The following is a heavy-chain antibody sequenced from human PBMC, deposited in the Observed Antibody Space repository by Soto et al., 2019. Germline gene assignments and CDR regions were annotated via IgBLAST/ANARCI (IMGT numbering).Heavy chain of an antibody. CDR2: IYYSGST. Sequence: SETLSLTFTVSGGSISSGDYYWSWIRQPPGKGLEWIGYIYYSGSTYYNPSLKSRVTISVDTSKNQFSLKLSSVTAGDTAAYYCDRGVVRATKGAFDIWGQGKMVTVSS. D-gene: IGHD1-26*01. V-gene: IGHV4-30-4*01. J-gene: IGHJ3*02. CDR3: DRGVVRATKGAFDI. CDR1: GGSISSGDYY.